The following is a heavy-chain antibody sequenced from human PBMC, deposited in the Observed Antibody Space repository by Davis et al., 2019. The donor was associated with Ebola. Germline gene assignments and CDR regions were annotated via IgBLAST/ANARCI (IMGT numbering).Heavy chain of an antibody. CDR1: GYSFSGYW. Sequence: GESLKISCKGSGYSFSGYWIGWVRQMPGKGLEWMGTIYPADPDTRYSPSFQGQVTISADKSISTAYLQWSSLKASDTAMYYCARRARLAAGGFDGFDIWGQGTMVTVSS. CDR2: IYPADPDT. J-gene: IGHJ3*02. CDR3: ARRARLAAGGFDGFDI. D-gene: IGHD6-13*01. V-gene: IGHV5-51*01.